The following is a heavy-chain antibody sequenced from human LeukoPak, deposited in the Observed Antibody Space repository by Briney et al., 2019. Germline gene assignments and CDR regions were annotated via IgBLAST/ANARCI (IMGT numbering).Heavy chain of an antibody. J-gene: IGHJ4*02. V-gene: IGHV3-30*18. Sequence: PGGSLRLSCAASGFTFGSYGIHWVRQPPDKGLEWVALISFDGNSKFYADSVEGRFTLSRDNSKNTLYLQMNNLRTEDTAIYYCAKTRVRLVTQSVFDYWGQGTLVTVSS. D-gene: IGHD2-21*02. CDR1: GFTFGSYG. CDR2: ISFDGNSK. CDR3: AKTRVRLVTQSVFDY.